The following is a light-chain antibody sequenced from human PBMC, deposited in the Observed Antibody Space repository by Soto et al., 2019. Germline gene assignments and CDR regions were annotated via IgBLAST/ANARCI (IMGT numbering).Light chain of an antibody. CDR2: EGT. CDR3: CSYAGGSTWI. J-gene: IGLJ2*01. CDR1: SSDVGSYKL. V-gene: IGLV2-23*01. Sequence: QSALTQPASVSGSPGQSITISCTGTSSDVGSYKLVSWYQQHPGKAPKVLIYEGTERPSGVSNRFSGSKSGKTASLTISGLQAVDEADYYCCSYAGGSTWIFGGGTKVTVL.